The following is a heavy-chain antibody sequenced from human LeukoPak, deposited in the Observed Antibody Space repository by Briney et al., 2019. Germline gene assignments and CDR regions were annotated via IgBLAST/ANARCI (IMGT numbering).Heavy chain of an antibody. CDR2: ISAYNGNT. Sequence: ASVKVSCKASGYTFTSYGISWVRQAPGQGLEWMGWISAYNGNTNYAQKLQGRVTMTTDTSTSTAYMELSSLRSEDTAVYYCAREEGVLSWFDPWGQGTLVTVSS. J-gene: IGHJ5*02. CDR1: GYTFTSYG. D-gene: IGHD2-8*01. V-gene: IGHV1-18*01. CDR3: AREEGVLSWFDP.